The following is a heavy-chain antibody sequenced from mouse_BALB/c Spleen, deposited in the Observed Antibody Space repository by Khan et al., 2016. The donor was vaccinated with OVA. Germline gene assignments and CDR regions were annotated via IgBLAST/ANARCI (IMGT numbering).Heavy chain of an antibody. J-gene: IGHJ3*01. V-gene: IGHV1S136*01. D-gene: IGHD1-1*01. CDR3: ARRDYYGSSSFAY. CDR2: INPYNDGT. Sequence: VQLKQSGPELVKPGASVKMSCKASGYTFTSYVMHWVKQKPGQGLEWIGYINPYNDGTKYNEKFKGKATLTSDKSSSTAYMELSSLTSEDSAVYYGARRDYYGSSSFAYGGQGTLVTVSA. CDR1: GYTFTSYV.